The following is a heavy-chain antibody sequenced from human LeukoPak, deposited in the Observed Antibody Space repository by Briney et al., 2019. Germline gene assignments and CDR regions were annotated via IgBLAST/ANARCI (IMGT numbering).Heavy chain of an antibody. CDR2: INPSGGST. CDR1: GYTFTSYY. D-gene: IGHD1-1*01. Sequence: APVKVSCKASGYTFTSYYMHWVRQAPGQGLGWMGIINPSGGSTSYAQKFQGRVTMTRDTSTSTVYMELSSLRSEDTAVYYCARVNDMYYFDYWGQGTLVTVSS. J-gene: IGHJ4*02. CDR3: ARVNDMYYFDY. V-gene: IGHV1-46*01.